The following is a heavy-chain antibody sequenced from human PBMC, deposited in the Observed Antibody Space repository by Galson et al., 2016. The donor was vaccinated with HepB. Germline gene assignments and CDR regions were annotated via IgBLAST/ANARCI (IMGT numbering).Heavy chain of an antibody. CDR3: ARRGLHDSSGYSYSPFGY. CDR2: IFWDDDK. CDR1: GFSLNSNGVG. D-gene: IGHD3-22*01. Sequence: PALVKPTQTLTLTCTLSGFSLNSNGVGVGWIRQPPGKALEWLALIFWDDDKRYSPSLKNRVSITKDSSKNQVVLTVTDMDPLDTAKYFCARRGLHDSSGYSYSPFGYWGRGILVTLSS. J-gene: IGHJ4*02. V-gene: IGHV2-5*02.